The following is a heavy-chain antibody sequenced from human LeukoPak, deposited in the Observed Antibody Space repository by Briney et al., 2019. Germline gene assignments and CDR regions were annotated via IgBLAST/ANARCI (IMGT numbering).Heavy chain of an antibody. CDR3: ARDGPRGNYMDV. Sequence: SVRVSCKASGGTFSSYAISWVRQAPGQGLEWMGGIIPIFGTANYAQKFQGRVTITADESTSTAYMELSSLRSEDTAVYYCARDGPRGNYMDVWGKGTTVTVSS. D-gene: IGHD3-10*01. J-gene: IGHJ6*03. CDR1: GGTFSSYA. V-gene: IGHV1-69*13. CDR2: IIPIFGTA.